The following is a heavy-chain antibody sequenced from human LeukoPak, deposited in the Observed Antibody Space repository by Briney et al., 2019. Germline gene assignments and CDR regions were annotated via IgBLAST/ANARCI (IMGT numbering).Heavy chain of an antibody. CDR3: ARAVRPTIKFCDSSYFMDV. CDR1: GFSFDDLG. Sequence: RGSLRLSCAASGFSFDDLGMTWVRQVPGKGLEWVAGINWNGASTGYADSVRGRFTISRDNAKNSLYLQMNSLRAEDTALYYCARAVRPTIKFCDSSYFMDVWGKGTTVNVS. D-gene: IGHD6-6*01. J-gene: IGHJ6*03. CDR2: INWNGAST. V-gene: IGHV3-20*04.